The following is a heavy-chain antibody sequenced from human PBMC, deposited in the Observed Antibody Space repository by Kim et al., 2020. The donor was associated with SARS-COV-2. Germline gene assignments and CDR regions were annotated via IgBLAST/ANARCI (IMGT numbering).Heavy chain of an antibody. D-gene: IGHD3-10*01. CDR3: TGYYGSGTIAPGFF. Sequence: AASVKGRFTISRDHSKNTAYLQMNSLKTEDTAVYYCTGYYGSGTIAPGFFWGQGTLVTVSS. J-gene: IGHJ4*02. V-gene: IGHV3-73*01.